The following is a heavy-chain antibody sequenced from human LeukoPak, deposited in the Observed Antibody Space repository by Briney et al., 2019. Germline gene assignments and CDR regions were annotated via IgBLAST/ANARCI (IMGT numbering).Heavy chain of an antibody. CDR3: AGSIAAAAPNWFDP. Sequence: SETLSLTCAVSGGSISSSNWWSWVRQPPGKGLEWIGEIHHSGSTNYNPSLKSRVTISVDKSKNQFSLKLSSVTAADTAVYYCAGSIAAAAPNWFDPWGQGTLVTVSS. J-gene: IGHJ5*02. CDR1: GGSISSSNW. D-gene: IGHD6-13*01. V-gene: IGHV4-4*02. CDR2: IHHSGST.